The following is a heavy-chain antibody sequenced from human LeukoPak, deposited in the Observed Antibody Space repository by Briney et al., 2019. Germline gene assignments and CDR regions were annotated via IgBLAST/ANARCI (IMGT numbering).Heavy chain of an antibody. CDR3: ARDYPFLTGYYTSRYYYYGMDV. CDR2: INTNTGSP. D-gene: IGHD3/OR15-3a*01. Sequence: GASVKVSCKASGYTFTSYAMNWVRQAPGQGLEWMGWINTNTGSPTYAQGFTGRFVFSLDTSVSTAYLQISSLKAEDTAVYYCARDYPFLTGYYTSRYYYYGMDVWGQGTTVTVSS. V-gene: IGHV7-4-1*02. CDR1: GYTFTSYA. J-gene: IGHJ6*02.